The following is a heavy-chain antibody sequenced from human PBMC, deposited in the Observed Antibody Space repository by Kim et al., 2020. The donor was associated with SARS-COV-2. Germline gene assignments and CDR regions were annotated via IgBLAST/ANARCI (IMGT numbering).Heavy chain of an antibody. CDR2: ISYDGSNK. D-gene: IGHD3-10*01. J-gene: IGHJ4*02. V-gene: IGHV3-30*18. CDR1: GFTFSSYG. CDR3: AKELILWFGELYPGFDY. Sequence: GGSLRLSCAASGFTFSSYGMHWVRQAPGKGLEWVAVISYDGSNKYYADSVKGRFTISRDNSKNTLYLQMNSLRSEDTAVYYCAKELILWFGELYPGFDYWGQGTLVTVSS.